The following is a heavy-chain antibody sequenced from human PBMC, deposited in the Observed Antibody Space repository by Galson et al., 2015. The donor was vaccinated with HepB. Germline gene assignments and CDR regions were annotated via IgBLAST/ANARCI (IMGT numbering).Heavy chain of an antibody. CDR3: ARSFMPNVLSTEFFQH. CDR1: GFIFSDYW. D-gene: IGHD2-2*01. CDR2: IRRDGNED. Sequence: SLRLSCAASGFIFSDYWMTWVRQAPGKGLQWVANIRRDGNEDYYVDSVKGRFTISRDNAKNLLYLQMSSLRSEDTAVYNCARSFMPNVLSTEFFQHWGQGTPVTVST. V-gene: IGHV3-7*03. J-gene: IGHJ1*01.